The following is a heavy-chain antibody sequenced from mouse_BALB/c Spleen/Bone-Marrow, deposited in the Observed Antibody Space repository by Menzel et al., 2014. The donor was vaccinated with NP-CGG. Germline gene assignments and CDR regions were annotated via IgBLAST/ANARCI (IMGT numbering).Heavy chain of an antibody. D-gene: IGHD2-4*01. CDR1: GFIFXSYA. CDR2: ISSGGSYT. J-gene: IGHJ2*01. CDR3: ARHGITRLLDY. Sequence: DVQLVESGGGLVKPGGSLKLSCAASGFIFXSYAMSWVRQTPEKRLEWVTTISSGGSYTYYPDSVKGRFTISRDNAKNTLYLQMSSLRSEDTAMYYCARHGITRLLDYWGQGTTLTVSS. V-gene: IGHV5-9-3*01.